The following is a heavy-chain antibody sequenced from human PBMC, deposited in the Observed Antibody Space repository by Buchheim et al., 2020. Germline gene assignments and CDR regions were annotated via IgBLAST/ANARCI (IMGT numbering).Heavy chain of an antibody. D-gene: IGHD4-17*01. CDR1: GGSFSGYY. J-gene: IGHJ5*02. CDR2: INHSGST. CDR3: ARGPSPPYGDYRPDP. Sequence: QVQLQQWGAGLLKPSETLSLTCAVYGGSFSGYYWSWIRQPPGKGLEWIGEINHSGSTNYNPSLKSRFTISVDTSKNQFSLKLSSVTAADTAVYYCARGPSPPYGDYRPDPWGQGTL. V-gene: IGHV4-34*01.